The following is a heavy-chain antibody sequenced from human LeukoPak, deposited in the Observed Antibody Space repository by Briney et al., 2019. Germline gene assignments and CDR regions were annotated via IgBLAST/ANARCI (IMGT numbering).Heavy chain of an antibody. CDR1: GFTFSSYG. V-gene: IGHV3-30*18. CDR3: AKDLRGGSPGSY. Sequence: GGSLRLSCAASGFTFSSYGMHWVRQAPGKGLEWVAVISYDGSNKYYADSVKGRFTISRDNSKNTLYLQMNSLRAEDTAVYYCAKDLRGGSPGSYWGQGTLVTVSS. CDR2: ISYDGSNK. J-gene: IGHJ4*02. D-gene: IGHD2-15*01.